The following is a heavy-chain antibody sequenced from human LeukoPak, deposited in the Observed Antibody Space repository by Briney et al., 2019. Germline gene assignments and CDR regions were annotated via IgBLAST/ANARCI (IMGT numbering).Heavy chain of an antibody. CDR2: ISDYNGNT. CDR1: GYTLTSYG. D-gene: IGHD3-22*01. J-gene: IGHJ4*02. Sequence: GASVKVSCKASGYTLTSYGISWVRQAPGQGLEWIGWISDYNGNTNYAQKLQGRVTMTTDTSTSTAYMELRSLRSDDTAVYYCARGGRYYYDSSGPEGYWGQGTLVTVSS. CDR3: ARGGRYYYDSSGPEGY. V-gene: IGHV1-18*01.